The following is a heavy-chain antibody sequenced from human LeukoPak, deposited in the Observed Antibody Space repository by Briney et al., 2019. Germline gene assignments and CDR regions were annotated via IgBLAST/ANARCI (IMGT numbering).Heavy chain of an antibody. V-gene: IGHV1-2*02. CDR2: INPNSGGT. CDR1: GYTFTGYY. Sequence: ASVKVSCKASGYTFTGYYMHWVRPAPAQGLEWMGWINPNSGGTNNAQKFQGRVTMTRDTSLSTAYMELSRLRSDDTGVYYCAMVYDVDDYYYGMDVWGQGTTVTVPS. CDR3: AMVYDVDDYYYGMDV. D-gene: IGHD3-10*02. J-gene: IGHJ6*02.